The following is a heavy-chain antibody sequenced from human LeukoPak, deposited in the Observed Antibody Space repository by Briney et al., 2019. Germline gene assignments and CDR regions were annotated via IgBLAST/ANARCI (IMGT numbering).Heavy chain of an antibody. CDR3: ARGLGSGSYYHY. D-gene: IGHD3-10*01. Sequence: TSETLPLTCAIYGGSSSGNYWSWVRQPPGKGLEWIGEINRGGNTNYNPSLKSRVTISVDTSKNQFSLKLTSVTAADTAVYYCARGLGSGSYYHYWGQGTLVTVSS. CDR1: GGSSSGNY. V-gene: IGHV4-34*01. J-gene: IGHJ4*02. CDR2: INRGGNT.